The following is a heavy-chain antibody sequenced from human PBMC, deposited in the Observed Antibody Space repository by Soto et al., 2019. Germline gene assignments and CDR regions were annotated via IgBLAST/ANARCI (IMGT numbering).Heavy chain of an antibody. CDR3: AVSRDGYSMDV. Sequence: PSETLSLTCAVSGGSISSSNWWSWVRQPPGKGLEWIGEIYHSGSTNYNPSLKSRVTMSVDKSKNQFSLKLSSVTAADTAVYYCAVSRDGYSMDVWGQGTTVTVSS. D-gene: IGHD2-2*01. CDR2: IYHSGST. CDR1: GGSISSSNW. V-gene: IGHV4-4*02. J-gene: IGHJ6*02.